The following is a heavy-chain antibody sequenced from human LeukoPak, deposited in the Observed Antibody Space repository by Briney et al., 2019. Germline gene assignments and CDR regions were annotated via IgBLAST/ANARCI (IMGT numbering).Heavy chain of an antibody. V-gene: IGHV4-39*01. D-gene: IGHD2-15*01. CDR1: GDSISSSSYY. CDR2: IYYSGST. Sequence: SETLSLTCTVSGDSISSSSYYWGWIRQPPGKGLERIGSIYYSGSTYYNPSLKSRVTISVDTSKNSLSLKLSSVTTADTAVYYCARRPRYCSDSSCWGRTFDIWGQGTMVTVSS. CDR3: ARRPRYCSDSSCWGRTFDI. J-gene: IGHJ3*02.